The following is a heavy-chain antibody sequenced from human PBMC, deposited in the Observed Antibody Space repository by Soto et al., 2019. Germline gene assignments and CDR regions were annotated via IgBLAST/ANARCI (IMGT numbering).Heavy chain of an antibody. CDR2: IGSDGTIT. CDR1: GYIFSAYG. V-gene: IGHV3-48*02. J-gene: IGHJ4*02. CDR3: ARDLRTN. Sequence: EVQVVESGGTLVKPGGSLRLACEGSGYIFSAYGMNWVRQAPGKGLEWVSNIGSDGTITTYAESARGRFTVSKDNAKNSVYLQMNNLRHEDTAVYYCARDLRTNWGQGTLVSVSS.